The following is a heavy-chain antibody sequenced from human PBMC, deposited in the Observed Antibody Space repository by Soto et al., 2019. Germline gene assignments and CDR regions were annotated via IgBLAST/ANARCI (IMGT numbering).Heavy chain of an antibody. CDR2: ISGSGGST. Sequence: EVQLLESGGGLVQPGGSLRLSCAASGFTFSNYAVTWVRQAPGKRLEWVSTISGSGGSTYYADSVKGRFTISRDNSKNTLYLQMNSLRAADTAVYYCAKDQGSSWYEIDYWGQGTLVTVSS. CDR1: GFTFSNYA. CDR3: AKDQGSSWYEIDY. J-gene: IGHJ4*02. V-gene: IGHV3-23*01. D-gene: IGHD6-13*01.